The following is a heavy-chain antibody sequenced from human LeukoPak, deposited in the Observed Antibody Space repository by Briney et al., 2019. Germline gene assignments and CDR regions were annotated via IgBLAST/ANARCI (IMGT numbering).Heavy chain of an antibody. V-gene: IGHV4-34*01. D-gene: IGHD2/OR15-2a*01. CDR3: ARDPKYGLDY. CDR1: GGSFSGYY. CDR2: INHSGST. Sequence: PSETLSLTCTVSGGSFSGYYWSWIRQPPGKGLEWIGEINHSGSTNYNPSLKSRVTISVDTSKNQFSLKLSSVTAADTAVYYCARDPKYGLDYWGQGTLVTVSS. J-gene: IGHJ4*02.